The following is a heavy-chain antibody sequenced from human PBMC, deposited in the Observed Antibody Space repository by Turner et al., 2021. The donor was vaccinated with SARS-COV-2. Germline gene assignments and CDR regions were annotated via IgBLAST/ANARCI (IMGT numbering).Heavy chain of an antibody. CDR3: ARDGGTGTTFPCVDY. CDR2: IWYAGSYK. CDR1: GFTFSSYG. D-gene: IGHD1-7*01. J-gene: IGHJ4*02. V-gene: IGHV3-33*01. Sequence: QVQLVESGGGVVQPGRSPRLSCAAPGFTFSSYGMHWVRQAPGKGLEWVAVIWYAGSYKYYADSVKGRFTISRDESKNTLDLQMKRRRAEDTALDYCARDGGTGTTFPCVDYWGQGTLVTVSS.